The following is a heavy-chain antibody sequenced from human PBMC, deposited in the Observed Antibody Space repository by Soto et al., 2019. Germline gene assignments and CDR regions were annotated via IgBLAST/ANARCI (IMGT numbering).Heavy chain of an antibody. Sequence: GGSLRLSCAASGFTFSSYAMSWVRQAPGKGLEWVSAISGSGGSTYYADSVKGRFTISKDNSKNTLYLQMNSLRAEDTAVYYCAKALSVDYGDYVSWLGRSRSEYYFDYWGQGTLVTVSS. CDR2: ISGSGGST. D-gene: IGHD4-17*01. CDR1: GFTFSSYA. J-gene: IGHJ4*02. CDR3: AKALSVDYGDYVSWLGRSRSEYYFDY. V-gene: IGHV3-23*01.